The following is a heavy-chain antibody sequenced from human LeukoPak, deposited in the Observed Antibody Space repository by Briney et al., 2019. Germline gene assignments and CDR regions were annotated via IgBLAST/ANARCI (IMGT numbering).Heavy chain of an antibody. D-gene: IGHD1/OR15-1a*01. CDR1: GFTFTNYG. J-gene: IGHJ4*02. Sequence: GGSLRLSCAASGFTFTNYGMYWVRQAPGKGLEWLAVISHDGSNKYYADSVKGRFTISRDNSKNTLYLQMNSLRAEDTAVYYCARHIPRGNNDFDCWGQGTLVTVSS. CDR2: ISHDGSNK. CDR3: ARHIPRGNNDFDC. V-gene: IGHV3-30*03.